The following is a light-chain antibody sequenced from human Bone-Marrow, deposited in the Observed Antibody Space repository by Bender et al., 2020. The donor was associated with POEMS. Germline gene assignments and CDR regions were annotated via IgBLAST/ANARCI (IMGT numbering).Light chain of an antibody. CDR2: DVT. V-gene: IGLV2-14*02. J-gene: IGLJ2*01. CDR1: SSDVGSYTL. CDR3: CSYRSSDTAL. Sequence: QSALTQPASVSGSPGQSITISCTGTSSDVGSYTLVSWYQQSPGKAPRLILYDVTERPSGVSNRFSGSKSGNTASLTISGLQAEDEADYYCCSYRSSDTALFGGGTKLTVL.